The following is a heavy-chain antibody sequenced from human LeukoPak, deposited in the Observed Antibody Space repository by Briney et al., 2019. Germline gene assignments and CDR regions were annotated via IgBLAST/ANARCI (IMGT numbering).Heavy chain of an antibody. Sequence: PGGSLRLSCTASGFTFGDYVMSWFRQAPGKGLEWVGFIRGKAYGGTTEYAASVKGRFTISRDDSKSIAYLQMNSLKTEDTAVYYCTRDLTFYGGNRYYFDYWGQGTLVTVSS. CDR1: GFTFGDYV. CDR3: TRDLTFYGGNRYYFDY. D-gene: IGHD4-23*01. V-gene: IGHV3-49*03. CDR2: IRGKAYGGTT. J-gene: IGHJ4*02.